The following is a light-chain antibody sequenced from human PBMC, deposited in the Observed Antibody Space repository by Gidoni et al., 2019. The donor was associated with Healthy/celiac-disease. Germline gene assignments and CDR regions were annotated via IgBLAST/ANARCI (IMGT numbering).Light chain of an antibody. CDR3: QSYDSSLSGPWV. CDR1: TSNIGAGYE. Sequence: QSVLTQPPPVSGAPGQRVTISCTGSTSNIGAGYEVHWYQQLPGTAPKLLIYGNSNRPSGVPDRFSGSKSGTSASLAITGLQAEDEADYYCQSYDSSLSGPWVFGGGTKLTVL. V-gene: IGLV1-40*01. J-gene: IGLJ3*02. CDR2: GNS.